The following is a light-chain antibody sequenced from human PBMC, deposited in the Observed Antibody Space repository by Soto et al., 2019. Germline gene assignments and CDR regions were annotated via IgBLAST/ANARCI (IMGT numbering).Light chain of an antibody. Sequence: EIVLTQSPGTLSLSPGERATLSCRASQSVSSNYLAWYQQKLGQAPRLLIYGASSRATGIPDRFSGSGSGTDFTLTISRLEPEDFAVYYCQQDGSSQSFGQGTKVEIK. CDR3: QQDGSSQS. V-gene: IGKV3-20*01. J-gene: IGKJ1*01. CDR1: QSVSSNY. CDR2: GAS.